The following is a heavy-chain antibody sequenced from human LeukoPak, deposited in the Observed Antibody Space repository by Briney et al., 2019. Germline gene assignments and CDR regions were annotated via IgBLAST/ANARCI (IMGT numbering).Heavy chain of an antibody. V-gene: IGHV3-30*01. D-gene: IGHD2-2*01. CDR1: GFTFSSYA. CDR3: ARDLYRYCSSTSCYLLVY. CDR2: ISYDGSNK. J-gene: IGHJ4*02. Sequence: PGRSLRLSCAASGFTFSSYAMHWVRQAPGKGLEWVAVISYDGSNKYYADSVKGRFTISRDNSKNTLYLQMNSLRAEDTAVYYCARDLYRYCSSTSCYLLVYWGQETLVTVSS.